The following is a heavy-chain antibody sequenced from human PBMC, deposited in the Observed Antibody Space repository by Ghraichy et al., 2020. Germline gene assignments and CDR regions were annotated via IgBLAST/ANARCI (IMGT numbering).Heavy chain of an antibody. CDR3: ARDIDRGFLASHWFDP. D-gene: IGHD3-3*01. J-gene: IGHJ5*02. Sequence: SETLSLTCTVSGGSIRSGGYYWSWIRQHPRKGLEWIGFIYSSGSTYYNPSLKSRATISVDTSKNQFSLRLSSMTAADTAVYYCARDIDRGFLASHWFDPWGQGTLVTISS. CDR1: GGSIRSGGYY. CDR2: IYSSGST. V-gene: IGHV4-31*03.